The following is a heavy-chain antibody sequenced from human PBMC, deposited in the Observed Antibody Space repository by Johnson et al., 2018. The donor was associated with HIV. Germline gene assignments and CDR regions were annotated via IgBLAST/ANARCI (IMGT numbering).Heavy chain of an antibody. Sequence: MLLVESGGGLVQPGGSLRLSCAASGFTFSSYDMHWVRQATGKGLEWVSAIGTAGDTYYPGSVKGRFTISRENAKNSLYLQMNSLRAGDTAVYYCAKGLVYADPDDAFDIWGQGTMVTVSS. CDR3: AKGLVYADPDDAFDI. CDR1: GFTFSSYD. CDR2: IGTAGDT. V-gene: IGHV3-13*01. J-gene: IGHJ3*02. D-gene: IGHD2-8*01.